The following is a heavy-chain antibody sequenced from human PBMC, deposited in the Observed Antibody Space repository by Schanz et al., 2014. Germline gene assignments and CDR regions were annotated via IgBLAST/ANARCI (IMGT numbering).Heavy chain of an antibody. CDR2: ITGASDHI. V-gene: IGHV3-23*01. CDR3: AKTPREYCNYDNCPNWFDS. Sequence: EVQLLESGGGLIQPGGSLRLSCAASGFIFGSSVMAWVRQAPGKGLEWVSGITGASDHIDYAESVKGRFTISRDNSKNTLYLQMNSLRAEDTAVYYCAKTPREYCNYDNCPNWFDSWGQGTLVTVSS. D-gene: IGHD2-15*01. CDR1: GFIFGSSV. J-gene: IGHJ5*01.